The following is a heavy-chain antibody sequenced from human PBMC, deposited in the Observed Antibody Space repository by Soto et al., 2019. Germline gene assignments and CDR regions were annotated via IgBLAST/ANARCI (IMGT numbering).Heavy chain of an antibody. CDR1: GYSFTSYW. Sequence: PGESLKISCKGSGYSFTSYWIGWVRQMPGKGLEWMGIIYPGDSDTRYSPSFQGQVTISADKSISTAYLQWSSLKASDTAMYYCARHFYGRVVLAAMTSSYYYYGMDVWGQGTTVTVSS. D-gene: IGHD2-2*01. V-gene: IGHV5-51*01. J-gene: IGHJ6*02. CDR2: IYPGDSDT. CDR3: ARHFYGRVVLAAMTSSYYYYGMDV.